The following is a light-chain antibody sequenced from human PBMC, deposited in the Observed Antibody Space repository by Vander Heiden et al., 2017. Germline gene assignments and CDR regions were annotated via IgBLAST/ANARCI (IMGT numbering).Light chain of an antibody. J-gene: IGLJ3*02. CDR2: QDT. CDR3: QAWDSSTAWV. Sequence: SYELTQPPSVSVSPGQTASITCSGDKLGHKYACWYRQKPGQSPVLGIYQDTKRPSGIPERFSGSNSGNTATLTISGTQAMDEADYYCQAWDSSTAWVFGGGTKLTV. V-gene: IGLV3-1*01. CDR1: KLGHKY.